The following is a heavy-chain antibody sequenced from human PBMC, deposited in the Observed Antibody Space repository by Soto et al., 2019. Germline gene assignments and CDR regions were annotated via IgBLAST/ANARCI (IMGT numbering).Heavy chain of an antibody. D-gene: IGHD2-2*02. CDR1: GFTFSSYA. Sequence: QVQLVESGGGVVQPGRSLRLSCAASGFTFSSYAMHWVRQAPGKGLEWVAVISYDGSNKYYGDSVKGRFTISRDNSKNTLYLQMNSLRAEDTAVYYCARDAYCSSTSCYRDYYYYYGMDVWGQGTTVTVSS. CDR2: ISYDGSNK. J-gene: IGHJ6*02. CDR3: ARDAYCSSTSCYRDYYYYYGMDV. V-gene: IGHV3-30-3*01.